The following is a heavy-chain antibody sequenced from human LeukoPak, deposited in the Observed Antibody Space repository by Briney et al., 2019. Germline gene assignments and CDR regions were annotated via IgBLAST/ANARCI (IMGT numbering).Heavy chain of an antibody. J-gene: IGHJ6*02. CDR3: ARVPGYCSGGSCYSRYYGMDV. CDR1: GGSISSYY. CDR2: IYYSGST. V-gene: IGHV4-59*01. Sequence: PSETLSLTCTVSGGSISSYYWSWIRQPPGKGLEWIGYIYYSGSTNYNPSLKSRVTISVDTSKNQFSLKLSSVTAADTAVYYCARVPGYCSGGSCYSRYYGMDVWGQGTTVTVSS. D-gene: IGHD2-15*01.